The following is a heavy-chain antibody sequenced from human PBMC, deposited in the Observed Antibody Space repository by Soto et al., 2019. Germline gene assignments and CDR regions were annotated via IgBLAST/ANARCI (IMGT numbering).Heavy chain of an antibody. Sequence: GASVKVSCEASVGTFSSYAISCVRQAPGQGLEWMGGIIPIFGTANYAQKFQGRVTITADESTSTAYMELSSLRSEDTAVYYCSTSRYDYSFYYYYGMDVWGQGTTVTVSS. CDR1: VGTFSSYA. CDR3: STSRYDYSFYYYYGMDV. V-gene: IGHV1-69*13. CDR2: IIPIFGTA. D-gene: IGHD4-4*01. J-gene: IGHJ6*02.